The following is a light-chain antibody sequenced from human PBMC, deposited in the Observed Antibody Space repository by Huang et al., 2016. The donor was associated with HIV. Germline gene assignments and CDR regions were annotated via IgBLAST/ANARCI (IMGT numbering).Light chain of an antibody. CDR2: GTS. CDR3: LQAATYPWT. Sequence: AVQMTQSPSSLSASVGDRITITCRASQGVRGDLGWYQQKPGKATILLIYGTSTLQRGVPSRFSGSGSGTHYTLSINSLQPEDFATYYCLQAATYPWTFGQGTKVEIK. CDR1: QGVRGD. V-gene: IGKV1-6*01. J-gene: IGKJ1*01.